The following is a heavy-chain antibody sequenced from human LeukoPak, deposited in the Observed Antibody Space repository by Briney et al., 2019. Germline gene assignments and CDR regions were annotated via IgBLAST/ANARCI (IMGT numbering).Heavy chain of an antibody. CDR3: ARDSDGFDY. J-gene: IGHJ4*02. D-gene: IGHD2-21*01. Sequence: GGSLRLSXAASGFTFSNTWMSWVRQAPGKGLEWVTNMKPNGNEKYYVDSVKGRFTISRGNAKNSLYLQMNSLRVEDTAVYYCARDSDGFDYWGQGALVTVSS. V-gene: IGHV3-7*01. CDR1: GFTFSNTW. CDR2: MKPNGNEK.